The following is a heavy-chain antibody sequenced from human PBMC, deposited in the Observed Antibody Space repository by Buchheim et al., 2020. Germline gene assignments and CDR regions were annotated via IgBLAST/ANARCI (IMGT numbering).Heavy chain of an antibody. Sequence: QMQLQESGPGLVKPSQTLSLTCTVSGGSISSGDYYWSWIRQPPGKGLEWIGYIYYSGSTYYNPSLKSRVTISVDTSKNQFSLKLSPVTAADTAVYYCARDRVIGWFGKLLSNYYYYYGMDVWGQGTT. J-gene: IGHJ6*02. D-gene: IGHD3-10*01. CDR2: IYYSGST. V-gene: IGHV4-30-4*01. CDR1: GGSISSGDYY. CDR3: ARDRVIGWFGKLLSNYYYYYGMDV.